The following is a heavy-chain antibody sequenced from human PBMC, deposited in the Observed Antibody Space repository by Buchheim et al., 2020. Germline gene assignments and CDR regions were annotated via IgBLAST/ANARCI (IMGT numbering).Heavy chain of an antibody. V-gene: IGHV1-46*01. D-gene: IGHD1-26*01. Sequence: QVQLVQSGAEVKKPGASVKVSCKASGYTFTSYYMHWVRQAPGQGLEWMGIINPSGGSTSYAQKFQGRVTITRDTSTSTVYMELSRLRSEDTAVYYCARDLGSSGSYQKRGAFDIWGQGT. CDR2: INPSGGST. J-gene: IGHJ3*02. CDR1: GYTFTSYY. CDR3: ARDLGSSGSYQKRGAFDI.